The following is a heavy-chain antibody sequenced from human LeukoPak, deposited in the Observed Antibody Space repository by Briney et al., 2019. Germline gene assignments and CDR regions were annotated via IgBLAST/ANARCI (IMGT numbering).Heavy chain of an antibody. CDR2: IDISSSST. Sequence: HSGRSLRLSCAASGFTFSDYTMNWVRQAPGKGLEWISYIDISSSSTYYADSVKGRFTISRDNAKNSLYLQMSSLRAEDTALYYCARGPPLFDPWGQGTLVTVSS. CDR3: ARGPPLFDP. V-gene: IGHV3-48*01. J-gene: IGHJ5*02. CDR1: GFTFSDYT.